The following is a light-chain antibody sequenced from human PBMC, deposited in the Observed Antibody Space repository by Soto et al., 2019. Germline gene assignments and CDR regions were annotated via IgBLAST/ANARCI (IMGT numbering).Light chain of an antibody. V-gene: IGLV3-21*02. Sequence: SYELTQPPSASVAPGQTAIITCGGNNIGGKHVHWYQQKPGQAPILVIYDDSDRPSGIPERFSGSNSGNTASLAITRVEAGDEADYYCQVWDSTSDHPYVFATGTKVNV. J-gene: IGLJ1*01. CDR3: QVWDSTSDHPYV. CDR1: NIGGKH. CDR2: DDS.